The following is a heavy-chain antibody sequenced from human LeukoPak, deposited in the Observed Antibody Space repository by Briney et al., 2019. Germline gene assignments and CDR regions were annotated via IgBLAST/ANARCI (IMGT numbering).Heavy chain of an antibody. CDR1: GFPFSSDT. CDR2: ISSSGSTI. J-gene: IGHJ4*02. CDR3: ARDYPAYYDFWSGYNDY. V-gene: IGHV3-48*04. Sequence: GGSLRLSCEVSGFPFSSDTTHWVRQAPGKGLEWVSYISSSGSTIYYADSVKGRFTISRDNAKNSLYLQMNSLRAEDTAVYYCARDYPAYYDFWSGYNDYWGQGTLATVSS. D-gene: IGHD3-3*01.